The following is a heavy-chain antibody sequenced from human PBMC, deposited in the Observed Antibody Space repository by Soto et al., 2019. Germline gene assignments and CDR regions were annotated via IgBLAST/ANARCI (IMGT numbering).Heavy chain of an antibody. V-gene: IGHV4-59*01. CDR3: ARGDMVRGVGHAFDI. CDR2: IYYSGST. Sequence: PSETLSLTCAVSGGSISSYYWSWIRQPPGKGLEWIGYIYYSGSTNYNPSLKSRVTISVDTSKNQFSLKLSSVTAADTAVYYCARGDMVRGVGHAFDIWGQGTMVTVSS. D-gene: IGHD3-10*01. J-gene: IGHJ3*02. CDR1: GGSISSYY.